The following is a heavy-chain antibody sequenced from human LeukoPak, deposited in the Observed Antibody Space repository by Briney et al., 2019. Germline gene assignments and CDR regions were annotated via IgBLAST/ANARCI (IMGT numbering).Heavy chain of an antibody. J-gene: IGHJ6*03. CDR1: GYTFTGYY. CDR3: ARDFADIVVVPAAHQVYYYYMDV. Sequence: ASVKVSCKASGYTFTGYYMHWVRQAPGQGLEWMGRINPNIGGTNYAQKFQGRVTMTRDTSISTAYMELSRLRSDDTAVYYCARDFADIVVVPAAHQVYYYYMDVWAKGPRSPSP. V-gene: IGHV1-2*06. D-gene: IGHD2-2*01. CDR2: INPNIGGT.